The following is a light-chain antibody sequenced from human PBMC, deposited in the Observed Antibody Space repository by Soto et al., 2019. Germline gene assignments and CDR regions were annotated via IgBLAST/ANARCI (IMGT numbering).Light chain of an antibody. Sequence: IVLTQSPGTLSLSPGDSASLPCRASQSVSRSYLAWYQPKPGKAPRLLIYGASSRATGIPDRLSGSGSGTDFTLPIRRLEPEDFAVYYCQQYGSSRTFGQGAKVDIK. CDR2: GAS. CDR1: QSVSRSY. J-gene: IGKJ1*01. V-gene: IGKV3-20*01. CDR3: QQYGSSRT.